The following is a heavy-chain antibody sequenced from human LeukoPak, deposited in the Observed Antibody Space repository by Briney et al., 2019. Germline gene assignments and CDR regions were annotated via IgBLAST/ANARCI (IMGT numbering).Heavy chain of an antibody. CDR1: GGSISSGSYY. CDR3: ARLSGYSSGWYEDY. CDR2: IYYSGST. J-gene: IGHJ4*02. V-gene: IGHV4-31*03. Sequence: SQTLSLTCTVSGGSISSGSYYWSWIRQHPGKGLEWIGYIYYSGSTYYNPSLKSRVTISVDTSKNQFSLKLSSVTAADTAVYYYARLSGYSSGWYEDYWGQGTLVTVSS. D-gene: IGHD6-19*01.